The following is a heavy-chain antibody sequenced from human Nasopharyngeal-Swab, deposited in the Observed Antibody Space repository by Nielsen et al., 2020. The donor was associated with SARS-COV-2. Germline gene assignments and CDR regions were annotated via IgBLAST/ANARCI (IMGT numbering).Heavy chain of an antibody. Sequence: GESLKISCSASGFSFRSHGMHWVRQAPGKGLEWVSIIWYDGGNKYYADSVKGRFTISRDNSKNILYLEMNTLSAEDTAVYYCVKGRGAGWWGGVDYWGQGILITVSS. CDR2: IWYDGGNK. CDR3: VKGRGAGWWGGVDY. J-gene: IGHJ4*02. V-gene: IGHV3-33*06. D-gene: IGHD6-19*01. CDR1: GFSFRSHG.